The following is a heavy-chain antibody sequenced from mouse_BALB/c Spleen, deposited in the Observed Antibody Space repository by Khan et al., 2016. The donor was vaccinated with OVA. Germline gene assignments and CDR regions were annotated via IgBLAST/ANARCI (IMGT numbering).Heavy chain of an antibody. J-gene: IGHJ2*01. V-gene: IGHV3-2*02. CDR2: ISYSGVT. CDR1: GYSITSCYA. CDR3: ARRNYYGYYFDN. Sequence: VQLKESGPGLVKPSQSLSLTCTVTGYSITSCYAWNWIRQFPGNQLEWMGYISYSGVTSYTPSLKSRISITRDTSKNQFFLQLTSVTTEDTATXYCARRNYYGYYFDNWGKGTTLTVSS. D-gene: IGHD1-1*01.